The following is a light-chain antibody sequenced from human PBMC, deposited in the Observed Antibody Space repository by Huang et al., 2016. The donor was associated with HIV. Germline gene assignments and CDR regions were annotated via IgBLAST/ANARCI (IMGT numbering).Light chain of an antibody. CDR3: QQYSRWPPA. CDR1: QSVSDN. Sequence: EIVMTQSPPTLSVSLGERAALSCRASQSVSDNLARYQQKPGQSPRVLIYGASTRATGIPARFSGSGSETEFTLTIRSLQSEDVAVYYCQQYSRWPPAFGGGTKVEIK. CDR2: GAS. J-gene: IGKJ4*01. V-gene: IGKV3-15*01.